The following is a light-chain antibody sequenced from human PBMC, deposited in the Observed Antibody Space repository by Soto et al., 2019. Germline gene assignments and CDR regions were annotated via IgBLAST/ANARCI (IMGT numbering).Light chain of an antibody. J-gene: IGKJ4*01. CDR3: QQSYSNPRT. CDR1: QSISSY. CDR2: AAS. Sequence: DIQMTQSPSSLSASVGDRVTITCRASQSISSYLNWYQQKPGKAPKLLIYAASSLRRGVPSRFSGSGSGTDFTLTISSLQPEDFATYYCQQSYSNPRTFGGGTKVEIK. V-gene: IGKV1-39*01.